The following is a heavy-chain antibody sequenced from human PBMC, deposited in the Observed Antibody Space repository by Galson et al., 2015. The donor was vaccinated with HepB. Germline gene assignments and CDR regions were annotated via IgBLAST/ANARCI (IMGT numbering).Heavy chain of an antibody. J-gene: IGHJ4*02. D-gene: IGHD6-13*01. CDR3: AREVSPPLIAAAGGGRNY. CDR2: INPNSGST. V-gene: IGHV1-2*02. CDR1: GYTFTGYY. Sequence: SVKVSCKASGYTFTGYYMHWVRQAPGQGLEWMGWINPNSGSTNYAQKFQGRVTMTRDTSISTAYMELSRLRSDDTAVYYCAREVSPPLIAAAGGGRNYWGQGTLVTVSS.